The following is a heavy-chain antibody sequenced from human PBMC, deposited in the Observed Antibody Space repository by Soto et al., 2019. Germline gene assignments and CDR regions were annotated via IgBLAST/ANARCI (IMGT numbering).Heavy chain of an antibody. J-gene: IGHJ4*02. Sequence: QVQLAQSGAEMTKPGSSVKVSCRASGGSFSDIAFSWVRQAPGQGLEWMGGIIPMFAATKYAQRLQDRVTITADESTNTVYLALNSLTSEDTAIYYCARGAIVAVPAALSSYHDYTNYRFDSWGQGTLVTVSS. V-gene: IGHV1-69*01. CDR1: GGSFSDIA. CDR3: ARGAIVAVPAALSSYHDYTNYRFDS. D-gene: IGHD2-15*01. CDR2: IIPMFAAT.